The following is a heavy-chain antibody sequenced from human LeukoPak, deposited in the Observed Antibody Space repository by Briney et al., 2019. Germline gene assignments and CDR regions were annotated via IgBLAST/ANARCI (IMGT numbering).Heavy chain of an antibody. CDR1: GFTFSSYS. Sequence: GGSLRLSCAGSGFTFSSYSMNWVRQAPGKGLEWVSSITSSSSYIYYADSVKGRFTISRDNAKKSVYLQMNSLRAEDTAVYYCARGSTYSSGWYXXXDYXXXXXXVTV. CDR2: ITSSSSYI. V-gene: IGHV3-21*01. J-gene: IGHJ4*02. CDR3: ARGSTYSSGWYXXXDY. D-gene: IGHD6-19*01.